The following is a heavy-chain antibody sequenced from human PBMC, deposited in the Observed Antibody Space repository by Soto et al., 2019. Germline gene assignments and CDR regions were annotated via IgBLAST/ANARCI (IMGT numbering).Heavy chain of an antibody. Sequence: LRLSCEASGMNFGGYWMHWVRQAPGKGLVWVSAISGSGATTYYPDSVKGRFTISRDNSKNTLYLQMNNLRADDTAVYYCTKGGIPRRYNIPKVDFDYWGQGSLVTVSS. D-gene: IGHD1-1*01. J-gene: IGHJ4*02. V-gene: IGHV3-23*01. CDR1: GMNFGGYW. CDR2: ISGSGATT. CDR3: TKGGIPRRYNIPKVDFDY.